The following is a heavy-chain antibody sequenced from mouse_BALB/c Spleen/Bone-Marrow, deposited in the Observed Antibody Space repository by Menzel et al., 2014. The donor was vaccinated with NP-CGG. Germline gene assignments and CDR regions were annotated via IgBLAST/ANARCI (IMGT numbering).Heavy chain of an antibody. CDR3: ARSGNFFDY. Sequence: DVKLQESGPGLMKPSQSLYLTCTVTGYSITSAYAWNWIRQFPGDKLEWMGYITSSGHTSYNPSLKSRISIARDTSKNQFFLQLNSVTTEDTATYYCARSGNFFDYWGQGTTLTVSS. CDR1: GYSITSAYA. V-gene: IGHV3-2*02. D-gene: IGHD3-1*01. J-gene: IGHJ2*01. CDR2: ITSSGHT.